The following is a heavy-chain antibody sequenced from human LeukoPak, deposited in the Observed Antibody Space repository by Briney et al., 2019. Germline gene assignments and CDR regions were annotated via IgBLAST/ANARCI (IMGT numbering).Heavy chain of an antibody. D-gene: IGHD1-1*01. V-gene: IGHV3-30*02. CDR2: IRYDGSDK. Sequence: QPGGSLRLSCAASGFTLRGYGMHWVRQAPGKGLEWVAFIRYDGSDKSYADSVKGRFTISRDNSENTLYLQINSLRIEDTAVYYCAKDTPTTGDHLDSWGQGTLVTVSS. CDR1: GFTLRGYG. CDR3: AKDTPTTGDHLDS. J-gene: IGHJ4*02.